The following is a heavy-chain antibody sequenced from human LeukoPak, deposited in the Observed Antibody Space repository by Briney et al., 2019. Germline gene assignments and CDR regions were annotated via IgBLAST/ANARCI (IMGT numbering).Heavy chain of an antibody. CDR3: ARESRPYSGYYYDSSGYEY. CDR1: GFTFSSYW. Sequence: GGSLRLSCAASGFTFSSYWMSWVRQAPGKGLEWVANIKQDGSEKYYVDSVKGRFTIYRDNAKNSLYLQMNSLRAEDTAVYYCARESRPYSGYYYDSSGYEYWGQGTLVTVSS. D-gene: IGHD3-22*01. J-gene: IGHJ4*02. V-gene: IGHV3-7*01. CDR2: IKQDGSEK.